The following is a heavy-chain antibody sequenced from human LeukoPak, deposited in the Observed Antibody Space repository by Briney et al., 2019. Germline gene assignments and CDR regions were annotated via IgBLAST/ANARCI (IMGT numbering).Heavy chain of an antibody. Sequence: PGGSLRLSCAASGFTFSRYWMHWLRQAPGKGLVWVSRISTDGSTTTYADSVKGRFTISRDKGKNMLYLQMNSLVAEDTAVYYCASYLTSIPSGMDVWGQGTTVTVSS. CDR2: ISTDGSTT. J-gene: IGHJ6*02. V-gene: IGHV3-74*01. D-gene: IGHD2/OR15-2a*01. CDR1: GFTFSRYW. CDR3: ASYLTSIPSGMDV.